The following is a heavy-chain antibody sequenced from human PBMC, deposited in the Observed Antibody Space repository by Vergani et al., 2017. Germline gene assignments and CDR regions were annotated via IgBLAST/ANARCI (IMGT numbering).Heavy chain of an antibody. J-gene: IGHJ1*01. CDR1: GFTFGDYY. Sequence: ELHLLESGGGFVPPGGSLRLSCAASGFTFGDYYMAWIRLAPGKGLDWVASIKRDGTETFYVDSVKGRFNISRDNAKNTLYLQMNSLRDEDRGVYYCARISGGSAPYLHYWGQGTLVTV. CDR3: ARISGGSAPYLHY. CDR2: IKRDGTET. V-gene: IGHV3-7*01. D-gene: IGHD2-15*01.